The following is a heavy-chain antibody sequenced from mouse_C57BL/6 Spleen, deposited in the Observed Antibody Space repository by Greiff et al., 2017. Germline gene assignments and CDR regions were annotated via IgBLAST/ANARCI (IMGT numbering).Heavy chain of an antibody. J-gene: IGHJ3*01. Sequence: EVQLVESGGGLVKPGRSLKLSCAASGFTFSDYGMHWVRQAPEKGLAWVAYISSGSSTISYAATVKGRFTISRDNAKNTLFLQMTSLRSEDTAMYYCAREDGNYWFAYWGQGTLVTVSA. D-gene: IGHD2-1*01. V-gene: IGHV5-17*01. CDR2: ISSGSSTI. CDR1: GFTFSDYG. CDR3: AREDGNYWFAY.